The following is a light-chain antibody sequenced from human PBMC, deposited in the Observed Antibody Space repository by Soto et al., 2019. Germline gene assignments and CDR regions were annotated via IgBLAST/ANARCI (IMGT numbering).Light chain of an antibody. J-gene: IGKJ1*01. CDR1: QGISGA. CDR2: DAS. CDR3: QQFKSFPLT. V-gene: IGKV1-13*02. Sequence: GDRVTVTCRPSQGISGAVAWYQHKPGKGPKLLIYDASSLESGVPSRFSGSGSGTDFTLTISSLQAEDFATYYCQQFKSFPLTFGRGTKVELK.